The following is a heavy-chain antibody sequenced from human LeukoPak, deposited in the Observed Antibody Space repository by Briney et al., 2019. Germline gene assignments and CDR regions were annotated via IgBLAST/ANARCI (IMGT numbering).Heavy chain of an antibody. Sequence: GETLRLSCAASGFTFSSHGMNWVRQAPGKGLEWVSGITGSGGNRYYADSVKGRFTISRDNSKNTLYLQMNSLRAEDTAIYYCAKASNTWNYFDYWGQGTLVTVSS. CDR3: AKASNTWNYFDY. CDR1: GFTFSSHG. J-gene: IGHJ4*02. D-gene: IGHD1-1*01. V-gene: IGHV3-23*01. CDR2: ITGSGGNR.